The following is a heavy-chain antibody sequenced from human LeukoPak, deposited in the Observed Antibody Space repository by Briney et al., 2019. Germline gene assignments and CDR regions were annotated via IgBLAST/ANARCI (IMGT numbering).Heavy chain of an antibody. Sequence: PGGSLRLSCAASGFTFSSYSMNWVRQAPGKGLEWVSYISSSSSTIYYADSVKGRITISRDNAKNSLYLQMNSLRAEDTAVYYCARDFRRAAAGDDYWGQGTLVTVSS. V-gene: IGHV3-48*04. CDR2: ISSSSSTI. CDR1: GFTFSSYS. CDR3: ARDFRRAAAGDDY. D-gene: IGHD6-13*01. J-gene: IGHJ4*02.